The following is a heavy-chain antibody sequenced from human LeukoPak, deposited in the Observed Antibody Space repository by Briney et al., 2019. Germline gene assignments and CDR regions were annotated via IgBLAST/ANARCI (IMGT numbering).Heavy chain of an antibody. J-gene: IGHJ5*02. Sequence: ASVKVSCKASGYTFTGYYMHWVRQAPGQGLEWMGWINPNSGGTNYAQKFQGRVTMTRDTSISTAYMELSRLRSDDTAVCYCARGAGSIVVVLSWSDPWGQGTLVTVSS. CDR3: ARGAGSIVVVLSWSDP. CDR2: INPNSGGT. D-gene: IGHD2-2*01. CDR1: GYTFTGYY. V-gene: IGHV1-2*02.